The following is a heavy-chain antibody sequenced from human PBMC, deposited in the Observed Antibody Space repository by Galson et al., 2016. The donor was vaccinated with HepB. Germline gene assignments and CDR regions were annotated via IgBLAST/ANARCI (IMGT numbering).Heavy chain of an antibody. Sequence: SVKVSCKASGGTFSRNAISWVRQAPGQGLEWMGGIIPFLGTTKSAQQFQGRVTITADESTGTVYMELSSLRSDDTAVYYCARVRIRMGASADYWGQGILVTVSS. CDR2: IIPFLGTT. CDR1: GGTFSRNA. V-gene: IGHV1-69*13. D-gene: IGHD2-15*01. J-gene: IGHJ4*02. CDR3: ARVRIRMGASADY.